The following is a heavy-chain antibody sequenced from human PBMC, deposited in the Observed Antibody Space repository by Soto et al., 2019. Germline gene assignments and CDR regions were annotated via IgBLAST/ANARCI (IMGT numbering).Heavy chain of an antibody. CDR1: XXSVSRSVXX. V-gene: IGHV4-39*01. D-gene: IGHD2-15*01. J-gene: IGHJ6*02. CDR3: APLSVSLSGPYGIHV. Sequence: EXXSXTCSVXXXSVSRSVXXXAWIRQPPGKGLEWIGSMLYSGLTYYNPSLKSRVTLSVDTSKNQFSVRLNSVTASDTAVYYCAPLSVSLSGPYGIHVWGQGTTVTVSS. CDR2: MLYSGLT.